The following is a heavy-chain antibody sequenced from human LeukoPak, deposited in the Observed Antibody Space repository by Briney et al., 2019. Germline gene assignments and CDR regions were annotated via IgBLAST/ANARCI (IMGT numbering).Heavy chain of an antibody. V-gene: IGHV1-69*05. CDR1: GGTFSSYA. Sequence: SVKVSCKASGGTFSSYAISWVRQAPGQGLEWMGRIIPIFGTANYAQKFQGRVTITTDESTSTAYMELSSLRSEDTTVYYCARGPYYDSSGHYFPFDYWGQGTLVTVSS. CDR2: IIPIFGTA. D-gene: IGHD3-22*01. CDR3: ARGPYYDSSGHYFPFDY. J-gene: IGHJ4*02.